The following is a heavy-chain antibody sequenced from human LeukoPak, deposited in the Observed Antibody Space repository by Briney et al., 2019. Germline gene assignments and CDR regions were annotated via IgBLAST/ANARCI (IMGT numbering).Heavy chain of an antibody. CDR2: INPNSGGT. V-gene: IGHV1-2*02. D-gene: IGHD2-2*01. CDR3: AVPPAQLPHEGGYYYYGMDV. J-gene: IGHJ6*02. Sequence: ASVKVSCKASGYTFTGYHMHWVRQAPGQGLEWMGWINPNSGGTNYAQKFQGRVTMTRDTSISTAYMELSRLRSDDTAVYYCAVPPAQLPHEGGYYYYGMDVWGQGTTVTVSS. CDR1: GYTFTGYH.